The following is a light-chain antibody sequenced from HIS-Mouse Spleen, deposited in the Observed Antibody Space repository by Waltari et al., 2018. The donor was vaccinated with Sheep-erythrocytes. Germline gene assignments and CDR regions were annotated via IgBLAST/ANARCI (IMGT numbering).Light chain of an antibody. Sequence: QSALTQPRSVSGSPGQSVTISCTGTSSDVGGYNYVSWYQQHPGKAPKRMIYDVSKRPSGVPDRFSGSKSGNTASLTISGLQAEDEADYYCCSYAGSYNHVFATGPRSPS. CDR1: SSDVGGYNY. CDR2: DVS. J-gene: IGLJ1*01. CDR3: CSYAGSYNHV. V-gene: IGLV2-11*01.